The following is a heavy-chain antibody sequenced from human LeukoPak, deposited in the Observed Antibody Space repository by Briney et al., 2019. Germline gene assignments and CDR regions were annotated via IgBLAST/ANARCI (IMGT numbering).Heavy chain of an antibody. V-gene: IGHV1-2*02. CDR3: ARDSVTTGEVKFFP. CDR2: ITPNSGGT. CDR1: GYTFTVYY. J-gene: IGHJ5*02. D-gene: IGHD4-17*01. Sequence: ASVKLSCTASGYTFTVYYMHWVRHAPGQGLEWMGWITPNSGGTNYAQEFQGRVTMTRYTSISTAYMDLSRLISDDTAVYYCARDSVTTGEVKFFPWGQGMLVTVSS.